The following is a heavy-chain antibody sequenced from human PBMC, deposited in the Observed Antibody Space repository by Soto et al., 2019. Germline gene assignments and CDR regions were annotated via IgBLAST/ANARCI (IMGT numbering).Heavy chain of an antibody. CDR2: IIPIFGTA. Sequence: SVKVSCKASGGTFSSYAISWVRQAPGQGLEWMGGIIPIFGTANYAQKFQGRVTITADESTSTAYMELSSLRSEDTAVYYCASFTIPLDRGVVDILTGDDAFDIWGQGTMVT. V-gene: IGHV1-69*13. CDR3: ASFTIPLDRGVVDILTGDDAFDI. D-gene: IGHD3-9*01. CDR1: GGTFSSYA. J-gene: IGHJ3*02.